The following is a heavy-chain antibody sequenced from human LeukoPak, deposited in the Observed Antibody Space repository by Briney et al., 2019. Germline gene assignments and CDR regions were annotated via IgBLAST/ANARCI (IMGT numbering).Heavy chain of an antibody. D-gene: IGHD7-27*01. CDR1: GGSISSYY. CDR3: ARDPQLGSYYFDY. J-gene: IGHJ4*02. Sequence: SETLSLTCTVSGGSISSYYWSWIRQPPAKGLEWIGYIYYSGSTNYNPSLKSRVTISVDTSKNQFSLKLSSVTAADTAVYYCARDPQLGSYYFDYWGQGTLVTVSS. CDR2: IYYSGST. V-gene: IGHV4-59*01.